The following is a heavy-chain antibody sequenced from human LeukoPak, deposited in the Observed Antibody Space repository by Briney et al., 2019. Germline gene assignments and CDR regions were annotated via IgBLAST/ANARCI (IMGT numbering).Heavy chain of an antibody. V-gene: IGHV3-21*01. CDR3: ARGLLPDVVVTAIYYFDP. J-gene: IGHJ5*02. CDR1: GFTFTSYS. CDR2: ISRSSSDM. Sequence: GGSLRLSRAASGFTFTSYSLHWVRQPPGRGLEWVSSISRSSSDMYYADSVMGRFTISRDNAKNSLYLQMNNLRAEDTAVYYCARGLLPDVVVTAIYYFDPWGQGTLVTVSS. D-gene: IGHD2-21*02.